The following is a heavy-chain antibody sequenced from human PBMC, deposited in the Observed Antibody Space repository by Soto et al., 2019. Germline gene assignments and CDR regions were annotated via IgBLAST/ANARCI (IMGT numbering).Heavy chain of an antibody. D-gene: IGHD2-15*01. J-gene: IGHJ4*02. CDR2: INPNSGGT. CDR3: AIQRSGVVY. CDR1: GYTFTGNS. V-gene: IGHV1-2*04. Sequence: QVHLVQSGPEVKKPGASVKVSCKAPGYTFTGNSLHWVRQAPGQGLEWMGWINPNSGGTNYAQKCTGWINMTRDTSISTAYKYLSRLQSADTAVYNCAIQRSGVVYWGQGTQVTVSS.